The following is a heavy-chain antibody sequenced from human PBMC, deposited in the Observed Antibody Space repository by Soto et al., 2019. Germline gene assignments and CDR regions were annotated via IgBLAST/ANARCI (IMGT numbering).Heavy chain of an antibody. V-gene: IGHV4-59*01. J-gene: IGHJ4*02. D-gene: IGHD6-6*01. CDR3: ARAIAARPRGYYFDY. Sequence: SETLSLTCTVSGGSISSYYWSWIRQPPGKGLEWIGYIYYSGSTNYNPSLKSRVTISVDTSKNQFSLKLSSVTAADTAVYYCARAIAARPRGYYFDYWGQGTLVTVSS. CDR1: GGSISSYY. CDR2: IYYSGST.